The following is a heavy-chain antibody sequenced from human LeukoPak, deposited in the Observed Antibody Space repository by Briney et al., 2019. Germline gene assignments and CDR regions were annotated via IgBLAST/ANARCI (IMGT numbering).Heavy chain of an antibody. CDR2: IKQDGSEK. CDR3: ARDDEYHDFWSGYYKGKDY. J-gene: IGHJ4*02. CDR1: GFTFSSYW. Sequence: GGSLRLSXAASGFTFSSYWMSWVRQAPGKGLEWVANIKQDGSEKYYVDSVKGRFTISRDNAKNSLYLQMNSLRAEDTAVYYCARDDEYHDFWSGYYKGKDYWGQGTLVTVSS. D-gene: IGHD3-3*01. V-gene: IGHV3-7*01.